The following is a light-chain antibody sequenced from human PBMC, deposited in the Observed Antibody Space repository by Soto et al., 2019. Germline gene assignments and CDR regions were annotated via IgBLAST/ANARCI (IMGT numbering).Light chain of an antibody. CDR2: AAS. CDR3: QQYKGYWT. J-gene: IGKJ1*01. CDR1: QSISNH. Sequence: DIQMTQSPSSLSASVEDRVIITCRASQSISNHLNWYQQKPGKAPKLLIYAASSLQSGVPSRFSGSGSGTQFTLTITSLQPDDFATYFCQQYKGYWTFGQGTKVDIK. V-gene: IGKV1-39*01.